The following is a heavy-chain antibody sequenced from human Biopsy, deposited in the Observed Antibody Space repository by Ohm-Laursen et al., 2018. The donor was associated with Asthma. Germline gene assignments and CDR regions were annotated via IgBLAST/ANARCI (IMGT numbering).Heavy chain of an antibody. CDR1: GYTFNSAG. V-gene: IGHV1-18*01. D-gene: IGHD3-10*01. J-gene: IGHJ6*02. Sequence: SVKVSCKTSGYTFNSAGITWVRQAPGQGLEWMGWISVYNGNTKVAQKLQNRVTMITDTSTSTAYMELRSLRSDDTAVYFCTRAVDYSHYYGIDVWGQGTTVTVS. CDR2: ISVYNGNT. CDR3: TRAVDYSHYYGIDV.